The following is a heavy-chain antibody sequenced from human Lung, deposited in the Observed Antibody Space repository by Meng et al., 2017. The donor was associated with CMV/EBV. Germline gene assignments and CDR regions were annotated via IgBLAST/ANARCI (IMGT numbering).Heavy chain of an antibody. Sequence: SETLSLTCAVHGESSSGYSWSWIRQPPGKGLEWIGEISHSGITNYNPSLKSRVTISLDTSKNQFSLKLNSVAAADTAVFYCARTLPPARGHRLDYWGQGTLVTVSS. CDR3: ARTLPPARGHRLDY. V-gene: IGHV4-34*01. D-gene: IGHD1-14*01. J-gene: IGHJ4*02. CDR2: ISHSGIT. CDR1: GESSSGYS.